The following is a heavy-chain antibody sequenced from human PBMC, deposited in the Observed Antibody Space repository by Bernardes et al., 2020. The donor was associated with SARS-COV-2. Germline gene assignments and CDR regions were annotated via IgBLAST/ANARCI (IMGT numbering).Heavy chain of an antibody. Sequence: ASMKVSCKASGYTFTSYGISWVRQAPGQGLEWMGWISAYNGNTNYAQKLQGRVTMTTDTSTSTAYMELRSLRSDDTAVYYCARDRLAGQLAYYYYGMDVWGQGTTVTVSS. J-gene: IGHJ6*02. D-gene: IGHD6-6*01. CDR3: ARDRLAGQLAYYYYGMDV. CDR2: ISAYNGNT. V-gene: IGHV1-18*01. CDR1: GYTFTSYG.